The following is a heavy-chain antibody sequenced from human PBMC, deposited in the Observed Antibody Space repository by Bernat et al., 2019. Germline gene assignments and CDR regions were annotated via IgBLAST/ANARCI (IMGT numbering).Heavy chain of an antibody. J-gene: IGHJ3*02. Sequence: QLQLQESGPGLVKPSETLSLTCTVSGCSISSSSYYWGWIRQPPGKGLEWIGSIYYSGSTYYNPSLKSRVTISVDTSKNQVTLKLSTVTAADTAVYYCARPGADCSGGSGDRGVDAFDIWGQGTMVTVSS. CDR2: IYYSGST. CDR1: GCSISSSSYY. D-gene: IGHD2-15*01. V-gene: IGHV4-39*01. CDR3: ARPGADCSGGSGDRGVDAFDI.